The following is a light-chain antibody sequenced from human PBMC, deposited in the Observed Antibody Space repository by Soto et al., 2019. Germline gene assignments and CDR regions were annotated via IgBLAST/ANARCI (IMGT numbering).Light chain of an antibody. CDR3: QTWGTGIRV. Sequence: VLTQSASASASLGASVKLTCTLSSGHSSYAIAWHQQQPEKGPRYLMKLNSYGSHSKGDGIPDRFSGSSSGAERYLTISSLQSEDEADYYCQTWGTGIRVFGGGTKLTVL. J-gene: IGLJ2*01. V-gene: IGLV4-69*01. CDR1: SGHSSYA. CDR2: LNSYGSH.